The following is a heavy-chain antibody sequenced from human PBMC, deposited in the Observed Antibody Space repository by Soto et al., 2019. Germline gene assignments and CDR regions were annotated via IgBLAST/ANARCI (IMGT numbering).Heavy chain of an antibody. V-gene: IGHV1-69*02. D-gene: IGHD2-2*02. J-gene: IGHJ4*02. Sequence: QVQLVQSGAEVKKPGSSVKVSCKASGGTFSSYTISWVRQAPGQGLEWMGRIIPILGIANYAQKFQGRVTIXAXKXASAAYRELSSLRSEDTAVYYCAMEYCSSTRCYRDYWGQGTLVTVSS. CDR1: GGTFSSYT. CDR2: IIPILGIA. CDR3: AMEYCSSTRCYRDY.